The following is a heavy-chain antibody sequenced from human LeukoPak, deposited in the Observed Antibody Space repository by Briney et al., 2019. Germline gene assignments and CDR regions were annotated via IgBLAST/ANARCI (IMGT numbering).Heavy chain of an antibody. CDR2: IYPGDSDT. V-gene: IGHV5-51*01. CDR3: ATMNKGSGWSFDY. D-gene: IGHD6-19*01. J-gene: IGHJ4*02. Sequence: GESLKISCKGSGYSFTSYWIGWVRQMPGKGLEWMGIIYPGDSDTRCSPSFQGQVTISADKSISTAYLQWSSLKASDTAMYYCATMNKGSGWSFDYWGQGTLVTVSS. CDR1: GYSFTSYW.